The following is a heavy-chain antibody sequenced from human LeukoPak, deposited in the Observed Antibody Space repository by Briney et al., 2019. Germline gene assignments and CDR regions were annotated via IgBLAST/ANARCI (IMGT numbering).Heavy chain of an antibody. CDR3: ARVRGRGSGNY. CDR1: GGSISSYY. Sequence: SETLSLTCTVSGGSISSYYWGWVRQPPGKGLEWIGSIYYSGSTYYNPSLQSRVTISVDTSRNQFSLKLNSATATDTAVYYCARVRGRGSGNYWGQGTLVTVSS. V-gene: IGHV4-39*01. D-gene: IGHD1-26*01. J-gene: IGHJ4*02. CDR2: IYYSGST.